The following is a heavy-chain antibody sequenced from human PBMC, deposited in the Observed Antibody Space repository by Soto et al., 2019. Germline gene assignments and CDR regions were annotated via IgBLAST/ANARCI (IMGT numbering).Heavy chain of an antibody. J-gene: IGHJ4*02. Sequence: GGSLRLSCAASGFTFSDYYMSWIRQAPGKGLEWVSYISSSSSYTNYADSVKGRFTISRDNAKNSLYLQMNSLRAEDTAVYYCAGTYPDEAIDYWGQGTLVTVSS. V-gene: IGHV3-11*06. CDR3: AGTYPDEAIDY. CDR2: ISSSSSYT. CDR1: GFTFSDYY. D-gene: IGHD1-1*01.